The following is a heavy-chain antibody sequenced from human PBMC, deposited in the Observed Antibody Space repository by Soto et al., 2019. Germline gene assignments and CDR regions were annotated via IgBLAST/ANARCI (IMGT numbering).Heavy chain of an antibody. CDR2: ISPYNDYT. V-gene: IGHV1-18*01. CDR3: ARGGYSDNVWKKLNYYGLDV. J-gene: IGHJ6*02. Sequence: QVQLVQSAAEVKKPGSSVKVSCKASGYTFIRYGITWVRQAPGQGLEWVGWISPYNDYTEYAQKFHGRVTMTTDTSTKTVNMALRGLRSDDTAVYYCARGGYSDNVWKKLNYYGLDVWGQGTTVTVSS. D-gene: IGHD3-16*01. CDR1: GYTFIRYG.